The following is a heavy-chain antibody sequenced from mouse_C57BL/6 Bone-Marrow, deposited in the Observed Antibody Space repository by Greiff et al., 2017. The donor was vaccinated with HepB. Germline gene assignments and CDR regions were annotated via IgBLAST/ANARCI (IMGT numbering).Heavy chain of an antibody. Sequence: QVQLQQSGPGLVQPSQSLSITCTVSGFSLTSYGVHWVRQSPGKGLEWLGVKWRGGSTDYNAAFMSRLSITKDNSKSQVFFKMNSLQADDTAIYYCAKNGGLRRGWFAYWGQGTLVTVSA. CDR3: AKNGGLRRGWFAY. D-gene: IGHD2-4*01. CDR2: KWRGGST. CDR1: GFSLTSYG. V-gene: IGHV2-5*01. J-gene: IGHJ3*01.